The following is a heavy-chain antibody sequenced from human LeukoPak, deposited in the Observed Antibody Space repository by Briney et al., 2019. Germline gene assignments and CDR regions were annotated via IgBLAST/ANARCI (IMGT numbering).Heavy chain of an antibody. Sequence: PGGSLRLSCAASGFTFSGYWMSWVRQAPGKGLEWVANIRQDDSEKYYVDSVKGRFTISRDNAKNSLYLQMNSLRAEDTALYYCARDLRYFTYWGRGTLVTVSS. D-gene: IGHD3-9*01. CDR2: IRQDDSEK. J-gene: IGHJ4*02. CDR1: GFTFSGYW. CDR3: ARDLRYFTY. V-gene: IGHV3-7*05.